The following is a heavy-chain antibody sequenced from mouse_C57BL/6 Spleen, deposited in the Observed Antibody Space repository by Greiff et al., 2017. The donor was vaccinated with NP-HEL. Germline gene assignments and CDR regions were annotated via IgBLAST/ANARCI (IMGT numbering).Heavy chain of an antibody. CDR1: GFTFSSYG. CDR3: ARHIYYSIYDYYAMDY. D-gene: IGHD2-5*01. Sequence: EVKLQESGGDLVKPGGSLKLSCAASGFTFSSYGMSWVRQTPDKRLEWVATISSGGSYTYYPDSVKGRFTISRDNAKNTLYLQMSSLKSEDTAMYYCARHIYYSIYDYYAMDYWGQGTSVTVSS. J-gene: IGHJ4*01. CDR2: ISSGGSYT. V-gene: IGHV5-6*01.